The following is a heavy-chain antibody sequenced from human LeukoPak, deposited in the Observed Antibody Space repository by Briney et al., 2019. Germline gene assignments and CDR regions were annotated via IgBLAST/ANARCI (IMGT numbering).Heavy chain of an antibody. Sequence: GGSLRLSCAASGFTFASYSMNWVRQAPGKGLEWVSSISGDSTYIYNAGSVKGRFTISRDNAQASLCLQMISLRADDTAVYYCARVSGRLERQSDLDYWGQGTLVIVSS. V-gene: IGHV3-21*01. CDR3: ARVSGRLERQSDLDY. D-gene: IGHD1-1*01. J-gene: IGHJ4*02. CDR1: GFTFASYS. CDR2: ISGDSTYI.